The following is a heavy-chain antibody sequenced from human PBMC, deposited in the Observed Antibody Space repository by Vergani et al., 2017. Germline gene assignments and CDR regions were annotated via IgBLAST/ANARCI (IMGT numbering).Heavy chain of an antibody. V-gene: IGHV3-48*03. J-gene: IGHJ6*02. CDR1: GFTFSSYE. D-gene: IGHD6-13*01. CDR3: ARGGSSWLYYYYGMDV. Sequence: EVQLVESGGGLVQPGGSLRLSCAASGFTFSSYEMNWVRQAPGKGLEGVSYISSSGSTIYYADSVKGRFTTSRDNAKNSLYLQMNSLRAEDTAVYYCARGGSSWLYYYYGMDVWGQGTTVTVSS. CDR2: ISSSGSTI.